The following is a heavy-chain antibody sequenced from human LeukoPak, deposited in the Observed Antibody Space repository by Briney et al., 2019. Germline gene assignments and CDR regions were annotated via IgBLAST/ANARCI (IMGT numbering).Heavy chain of an antibody. CDR1: GFTFSSYA. D-gene: IGHD3-10*01. V-gene: IGHV3-30*18. J-gene: IGHJ4*02. CDR3: AKFSRGGSGNLTHPRFDY. CDR2: ISYDGSNK. Sequence: GGSLRLSCAASGFTFSSYAMHWDRQAPGKGLEWVAVISYDGSNKYYADSVKGRFTISRDNSKNTLYLQMNSLRAEDTAVYYCAKFSRGGSGNLTHPRFDYWGQGTLVTVSS.